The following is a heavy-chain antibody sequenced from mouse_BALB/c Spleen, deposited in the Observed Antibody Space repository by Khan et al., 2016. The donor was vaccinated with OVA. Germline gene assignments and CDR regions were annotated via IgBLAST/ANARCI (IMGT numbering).Heavy chain of an antibody. Sequence: VQLQQSGADLGRPGSSVKLSCKTSGFTFTSYGIKWVKQRPGQGLEWIGHIYPGNGYTVYNEKFQGKATLTSDTSSSTAYMQLRSLTSEDSAVYFCEAAYYMNYLDYWGQGTTLTVSS. CDR1: GFTFTSYG. V-gene: IGHV1S134*01. J-gene: IGHJ2*01. CDR3: EAAYYMNYLDY. D-gene: IGHD2-12*01. CDR2: IYPGNGYT.